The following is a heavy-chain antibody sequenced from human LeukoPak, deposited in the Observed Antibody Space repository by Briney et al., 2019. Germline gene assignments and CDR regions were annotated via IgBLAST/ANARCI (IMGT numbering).Heavy chain of an antibody. CDR2: IYYSGST. CDR3: ARLDSSSWYKYFDY. D-gene: IGHD6-13*01. V-gene: IGHV4-59*08. CDR1: GGSISSYY. Sequence: SETLSLTCTVSGGSISSYYWSWIRQPPGKGLEWIGYIYYSGSTNYNPSLKSRVTISVDTSKNQFSLKLSSVTAADTAVYYCARLDSSSWYKYFDYWGQGTLVTVSS. J-gene: IGHJ4*02.